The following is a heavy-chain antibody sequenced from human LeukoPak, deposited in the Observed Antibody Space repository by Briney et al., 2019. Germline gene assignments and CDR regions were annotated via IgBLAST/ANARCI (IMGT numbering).Heavy chain of an antibody. Sequence: SETLSPTCTVSGGSISSYYWSWIRQPAGKGLEWIGRIYTSGSTNYNPSLKSRVTMSVDTSKNQFSLKLSSVTAADTAVYYCARSKNYYDRDAFDIWGQGTMATVSS. CDR2: IYTSGST. CDR3: ARSKNYYDRDAFDI. V-gene: IGHV4-4*07. D-gene: IGHD3-22*01. CDR1: GGSISSYY. J-gene: IGHJ3*02.